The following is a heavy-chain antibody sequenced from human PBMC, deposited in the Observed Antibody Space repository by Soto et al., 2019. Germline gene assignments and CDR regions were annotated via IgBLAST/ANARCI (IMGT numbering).Heavy chain of an antibody. Sequence: EVQLVESGGGLVQPGGSLRLSCAASGFTFSSYWMSWVRQAPGKGLEWVANIKQDGSEKYYVDSVKGRFTISRDNAKNSLYLQMNSLRAEDTAVYYCAREGAVDSGYDYYYYYGMDVWGQGTTVTVSS. V-gene: IGHV3-7*03. CDR3: AREGAVDSGYDYYYYYGMDV. CDR2: IKQDGSEK. J-gene: IGHJ6*02. D-gene: IGHD5-12*01. CDR1: GFTFSSYW.